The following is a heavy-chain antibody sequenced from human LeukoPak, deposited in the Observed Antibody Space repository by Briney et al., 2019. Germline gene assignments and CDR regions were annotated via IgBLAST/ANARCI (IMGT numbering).Heavy chain of an antibody. Sequence: SETLSLTCTVSGGSIGSYYWNWIRQPPGKGLEWIGYIHYSGSTNHNASLKSRVTISVDTSKNQFSLKLSSVTAADTAVYYCARDGVAGGFDYWGQGTPVTASS. J-gene: IGHJ4*02. CDR1: GGSIGSYY. V-gene: IGHV4-59*01. CDR2: IHYSGST. CDR3: ARDGVAGGFDY. D-gene: IGHD6-19*01.